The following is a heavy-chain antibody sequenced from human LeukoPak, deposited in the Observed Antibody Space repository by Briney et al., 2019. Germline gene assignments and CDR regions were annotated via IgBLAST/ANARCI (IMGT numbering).Heavy chain of an antibody. CDR1: LGTFSSYA. D-gene: IGHD5-18*01. CDR3: ARGDGYSSPYYFDY. J-gene: IGHJ4*02. CDR2: IIPIFGTA. Sequence: ASVKVSSKPSLGTFSSYAISWVRQAPGQRLEWMGGIIPIFGTANYAQKFQGRVTITADKSTSTAYMELSSLRSEDTAVYYCARGDGYSSPYYFDYWGQGTLVTVSS. V-gene: IGHV1-69*06.